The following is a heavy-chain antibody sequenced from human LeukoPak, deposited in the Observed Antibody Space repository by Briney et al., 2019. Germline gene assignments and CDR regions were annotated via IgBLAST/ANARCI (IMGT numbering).Heavy chain of an antibody. CDR3: ARDISGGEDY. J-gene: IGHJ4*02. D-gene: IGHD3-16*01. V-gene: IGHV1-18*01. CDR2: IGGYNGDT. CDR1: VYTVNIYG. Sequence: ASVKVSFKSSVYTVNIYGITWFRQAPGQGLEWMGWIGGYNGDTLYPQKLQGRVTVTTDTSSSTAYMELRSLRSDDTAVYYCARDISGGEDYWGQGTLVTVSS.